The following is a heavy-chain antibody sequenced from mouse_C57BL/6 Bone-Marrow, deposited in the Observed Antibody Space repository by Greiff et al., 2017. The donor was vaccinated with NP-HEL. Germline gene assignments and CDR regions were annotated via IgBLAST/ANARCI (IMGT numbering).Heavy chain of an antibody. J-gene: IGHJ3*01. CDR3: ARYGAWFAY. CDR2: INPNNGGT. D-gene: IGHD1-1*02. Sequence: EVKLVESGPELVKPGASVKIPCKASGYTFTDYNMDWVKQSHGKSLEWIGDINPNNGGTIYNQKFKGKATLTVDKSSSTAYMELRSLTSEDTAVYYCARYGAWFAYWGQGTLVTVSA. V-gene: IGHV1-18*01. CDR1: GYTFTDYN.